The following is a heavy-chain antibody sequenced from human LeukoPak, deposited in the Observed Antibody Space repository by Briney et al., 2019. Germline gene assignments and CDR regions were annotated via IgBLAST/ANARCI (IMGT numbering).Heavy chain of an antibody. CDR2: ISWNSGSI. J-gene: IGHJ4*02. D-gene: IGHD3-22*01. V-gene: IGHV3-9*01. Sequence: PGGSLRLSCAASGFTFDDYAMHWVRQAPGKGLEWVSGISWNSGSIGYADSVKGRFTISRDNAKNSLYLQMNSLTAEDTALYYCARGASHYYDSTSYQDYWGQGTLVTVSS. CDR1: GFTFDDYA. CDR3: ARGASHYYDSTSYQDY.